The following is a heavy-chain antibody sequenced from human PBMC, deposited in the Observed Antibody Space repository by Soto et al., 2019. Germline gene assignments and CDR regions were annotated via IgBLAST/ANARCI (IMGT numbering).Heavy chain of an antibody. Sequence: QVQLVQSGAEVKKPGSSVKVSCKASGGTFSSYAISWVRQAPGQGLEWMGGIIPIFGTANYAQKFQGRVTITADESTSTAYMELSSLRSEDTAVYYCARDQDYYDSSARDAFDIWGQGTMVTVSS. V-gene: IGHV1-69*01. D-gene: IGHD3-22*01. CDR2: IIPIFGTA. CDR1: GGTFSSYA. J-gene: IGHJ3*02. CDR3: ARDQDYYDSSARDAFDI.